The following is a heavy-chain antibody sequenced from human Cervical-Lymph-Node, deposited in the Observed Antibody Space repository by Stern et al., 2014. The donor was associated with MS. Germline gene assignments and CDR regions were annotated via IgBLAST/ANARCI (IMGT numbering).Heavy chain of an antibody. D-gene: IGHD3-3*01. CDR2: MSGSGDK. Sequence: VQLVQSGGGLVQPGGSLRLSCAASGFTIGGYALGWVRQAPGEGLEWGSGMSGSGDKYYAESVTGRFTISRDDSKNTLYLQMNSLRADDTAVYYCAKDLVLRFLEWFAWGQGTLVTVSS. CDR1: GFTIGGYA. V-gene: IGHV3-23*04. CDR3: AKDLVLRFLEWFA. J-gene: IGHJ5*02.